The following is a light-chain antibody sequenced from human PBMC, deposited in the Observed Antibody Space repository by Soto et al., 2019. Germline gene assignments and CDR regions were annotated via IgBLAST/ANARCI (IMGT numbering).Light chain of an antibody. CDR2: DAS. V-gene: IGKV1-5*01. CDR3: QQYNSYSA. Sequence: DIPMTQSPSTLSASVGDRVTITCRASQSISSWLAWYQQKPGKAPKLLIYDASSLESGVPSRFSGSGSGTEFTLTSSSLQPDDFATYYCQQYNSYSAFGQGTKVEIK. CDR1: QSISSW. J-gene: IGKJ1*01.